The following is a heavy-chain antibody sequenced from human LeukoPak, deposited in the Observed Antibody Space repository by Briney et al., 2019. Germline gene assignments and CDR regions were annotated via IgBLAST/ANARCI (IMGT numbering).Heavy chain of an antibody. V-gene: IGHV4-34*01. Sequence: SETLSLTCAVYGGSFSGYYWSWIRQPPGKGLEWIGEINHSGSTNYNPSLKSRVTIPVDTSKNQFSLKLSSVTAADTAVYYCARGRYSKPFDYWGQGTLVTVSS. D-gene: IGHD4-11*01. CDR1: GGSFSGYY. J-gene: IGHJ4*02. CDR3: ARGRYSKPFDY. CDR2: INHSGST.